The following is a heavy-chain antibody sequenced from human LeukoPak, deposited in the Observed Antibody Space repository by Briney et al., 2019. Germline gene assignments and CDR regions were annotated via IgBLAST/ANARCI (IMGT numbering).Heavy chain of an antibody. CDR3: ARDDLDYYDSSGYLWR. J-gene: IGHJ4*02. CDR2: IYHSGST. CDR1: GGSISTYY. Sequence: PSETLSLTCTVSGGSISTYYWSWIRQPPGKGLEWIGSIYHSGSTYYNPSLKSRVTISVDTSKNQFSLKLSSVTAADTAVYYCARDDLDYYDSSGYLWRWGQGTLVTVSS. V-gene: IGHV4-38-2*02. D-gene: IGHD3-22*01.